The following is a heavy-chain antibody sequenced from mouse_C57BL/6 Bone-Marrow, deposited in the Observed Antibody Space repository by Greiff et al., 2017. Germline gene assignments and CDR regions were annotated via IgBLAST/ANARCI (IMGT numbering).Heavy chain of an antibody. CDR2: IWTGGGT. V-gene: IGHV2-9-1*01. D-gene: IGHD1-1*01. Sequence: VKLMESGPGLVAPSQSLSITCTVSGFSLTSYAISWVRQPPGKGLEWLGVIWTGGGTNYNSALKSRLSISKDNSKSQVFLKRNSLQTDDTARYYCASGINTVVADYYAMDYWGQGTSVTVSS. CDR3: ASGINTVVADYYAMDY. CDR1: GFSLTSYA. J-gene: IGHJ4*01.